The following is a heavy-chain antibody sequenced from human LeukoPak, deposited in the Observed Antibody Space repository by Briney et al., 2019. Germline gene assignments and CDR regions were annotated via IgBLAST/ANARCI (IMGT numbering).Heavy chain of an antibody. V-gene: IGHV3-48*03. J-gene: IGHJ6*04. Sequence: GGSLRLSCAASGFTFSSYEMNWVRQAPGKGLEWVSYISSSGSTIYYAGSVKGRFSISRDNAKNSLYLQMNSLRAEDTAVYYCAELGITMIGGVWGKGTTVTISS. D-gene: IGHD3-10*02. CDR2: ISSSGSTI. CDR3: AELGITMIGGV. CDR1: GFTFSSYE.